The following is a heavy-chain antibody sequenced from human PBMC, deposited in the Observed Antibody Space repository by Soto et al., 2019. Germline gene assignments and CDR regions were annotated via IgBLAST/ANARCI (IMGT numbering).Heavy chain of an antibody. CDR2: IYYSGST. D-gene: IGHD2-15*01. Sequence: QLQLQESGSGLVKPSETLSLTCTFSGGSISRSSYYWGWIRQPPGKGLEWIGSIYYSGSTYYNPSLKTRAYISGDTSRNQFPRKMSSLTAADTAVDYCASRNPDLYCSGGSCYDFFFYFWGQGNLVTVAS. J-gene: IGHJ4*02. CDR1: GGSISRSSYY. CDR3: ASRNPDLYCSGGSCYDFFFYF. V-gene: IGHV4-39*01.